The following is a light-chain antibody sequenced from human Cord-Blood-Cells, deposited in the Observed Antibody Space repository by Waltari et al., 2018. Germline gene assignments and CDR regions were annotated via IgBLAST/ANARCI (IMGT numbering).Light chain of an antibody. Sequence: DIPMTQSPSSLSASVGDRVSVTCRASQGISNYLAWIQQKPGKAPKSLLYAASSLQSGVPAKFRGSGSGTDFTLPISSLQPEYFATYYYHQYNSYPYTFDQETKLEIK. J-gene: IGKJ2*01. CDR3: HQYNSYPYT. CDR2: AAS. V-gene: IGKV1-16*02. CDR1: QGISNY.